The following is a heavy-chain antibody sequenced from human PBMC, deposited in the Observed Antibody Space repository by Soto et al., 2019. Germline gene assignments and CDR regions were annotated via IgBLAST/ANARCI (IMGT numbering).Heavy chain of an antibody. J-gene: IGHJ3*01. Sequence: QVLLEESGGGLVKPGESLRLACAASGFKFSDFYMSWIRQAPGKGLEWISNISSSSSYTDYAESVKGRFTISSDKAKSTLNLQVNSLRAEATAVYYCSRDDTIVTSRPKDDLDFWGQGTMVTVSS. CDR1: GFKFSDFY. V-gene: IGHV3-11*06. CDR2: ISSSSSYT. CDR3: SRDDTIVTSRPKDDLDF. D-gene: IGHD1-26*01.